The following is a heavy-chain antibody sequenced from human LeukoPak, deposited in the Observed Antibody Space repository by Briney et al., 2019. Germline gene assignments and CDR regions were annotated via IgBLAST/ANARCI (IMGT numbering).Heavy chain of an antibody. CDR1: GGSISSGGYS. Sequence: SETLSLTCAVSGGSISSGGYSWSWIRQPPGKGLEWIGYIYHSGSTYYNPSLKSRVTISVDTSKSQFSLKLSSVTAADTAVYYCARVAPNSSDIRGYFDYWGQGTLVTVSS. V-gene: IGHV4-30-2*01. J-gene: IGHJ4*02. D-gene: IGHD6-19*01. CDR3: ARVAPNSSDIRGYFDY. CDR2: IYHSGST.